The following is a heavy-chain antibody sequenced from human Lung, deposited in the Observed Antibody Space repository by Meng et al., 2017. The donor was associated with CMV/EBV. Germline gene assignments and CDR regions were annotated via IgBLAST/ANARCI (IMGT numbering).Heavy chain of an antibody. J-gene: IGHJ4*02. Sequence: GESXKISCAASGFTFSSSAMSWVRQAPGKGLEWVSAITASGGSTYHADSVKGRFTISRDNSKKMLYLQLNSLRVEDTAVYYCAKAFSSSWYREYYDYWGQGTLVTAPQ. CDR3: AKAFSSSWYREYYDY. CDR1: GFTFSSSA. CDR2: ITASGGST. V-gene: IGHV3-23*01. D-gene: IGHD6-13*01.